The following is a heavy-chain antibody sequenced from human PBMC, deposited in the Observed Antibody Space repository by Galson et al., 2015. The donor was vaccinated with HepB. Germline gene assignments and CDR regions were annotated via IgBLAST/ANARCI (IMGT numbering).Heavy chain of an antibody. V-gene: IGHV3-33*01. J-gene: IGHJ6*02. D-gene: IGHD1-7*01. CDR2: IWSDGSNK. CDR1: GFTFSTYA. Sequence: SLRLSCAASGFTFSTYAMRWVRQAPGKGLEWVAVIWSDGSNKYYADSVKGRFTISRDNSKNTLYLQMNSLRADDTAVYYCATTTQFYYDYGMDVWGQGTTVIVSS. CDR3: ATTTQFYYDYGMDV.